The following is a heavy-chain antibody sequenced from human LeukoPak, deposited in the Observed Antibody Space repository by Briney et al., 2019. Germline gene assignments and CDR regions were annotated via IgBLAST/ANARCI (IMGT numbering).Heavy chain of an antibody. CDR3: ARDRGYSTFDS. CDR1: GFTFGGYW. V-gene: IGHV3-7*01. D-gene: IGHD4-23*01. CDR2: MDQGGSEI. Sequence: PGGSLRISCAGSGFTFGGYWMSWVRQAPGKGPEWVANMDQGGSEINYLDSVKGRFTISRDNAKNALYLWMNSLRADDTAVYYCARDRGYSTFDSWGQGVLVTVSS. J-gene: IGHJ4*02.